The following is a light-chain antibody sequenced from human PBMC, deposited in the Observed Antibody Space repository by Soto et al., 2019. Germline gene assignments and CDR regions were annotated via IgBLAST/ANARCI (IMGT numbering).Light chain of an antibody. CDR3: QQYHNLPYT. V-gene: IGKV3-15*01. Sequence: EIVMTQSPANLSVSPGERSTLSCRTSQIVSRNLACYQQRPGQAPSLLISGPSTRATGLPARLSGRKSGTELTLTISSMHLEDFAVYFCQQYHNLPYTFGQGTNVEIK. CDR1: QIVSRN. J-gene: IGKJ2*01. CDR2: GPS.